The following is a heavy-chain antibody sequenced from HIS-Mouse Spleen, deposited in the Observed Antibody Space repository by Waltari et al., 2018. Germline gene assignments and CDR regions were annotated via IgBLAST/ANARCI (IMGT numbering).Heavy chain of an antibody. J-gene: IGHJ4*02. CDR1: GFTFSSCG. CDR3: AKASSGWLDY. V-gene: IGHV3-30*18. CDR2: ISYDGSNK. Sequence: QVQLVESGGGVVQPGRSLRLYCAASGFTFSSCGRPGVRQAPGKGLELVAVISYDGSNKYYADSVKGRFTISRDNSKNTLYLQMNSLRAEDTAVYYCAKASSGWLDYWGQGTLVTVSS. D-gene: IGHD6-19*01.